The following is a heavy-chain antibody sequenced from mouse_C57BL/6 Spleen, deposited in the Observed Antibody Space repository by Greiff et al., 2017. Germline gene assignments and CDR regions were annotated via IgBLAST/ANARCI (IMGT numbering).Heavy chain of an antibody. CDR3: ARGDFGYYDY. J-gene: IGHJ2*01. Sequence: VQLVESGAELARPGASVKLSCKASGYTFTSYGISWVKQRTGQGLEWIGEIYPRSGNTYYNEKFKGKATLTADKSSSTAYMELRSLTSEDSAVYFCARGDFGYYDYWGQGTTLTVSS. V-gene: IGHV1-81*01. CDR2: IYPRSGNT. D-gene: IGHD2-3*01. CDR1: GYTFTSYG.